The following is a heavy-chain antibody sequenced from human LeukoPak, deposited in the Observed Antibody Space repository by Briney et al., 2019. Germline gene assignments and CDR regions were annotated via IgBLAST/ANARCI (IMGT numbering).Heavy chain of an antibody. CDR3: ARGIDGYNFIDY. CDR2: ISAYNGNT. D-gene: IGHD5-24*01. J-gene: IGHJ4*02. CDR1: GGTFSSYA. V-gene: IGHV1-18*01. Sequence: ASVKVSCKASGGTFSSYAISWVRQAPGQGLEWMGWISAYNGNTNYAQKLQGRVTMTTDTSTSTAYMELRSLRSDDTAVYYCARGIDGYNFIDYWGQGTLVTVSS.